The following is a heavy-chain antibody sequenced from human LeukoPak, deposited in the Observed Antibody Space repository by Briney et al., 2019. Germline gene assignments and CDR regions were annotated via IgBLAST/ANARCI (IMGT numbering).Heavy chain of an antibody. CDR3: ARQADCSSTSCSLPDAFDI. Sequence: SETLSLTCTVSGGSISSYYWSWIRQPPGKGLEWIGYIYYSGSTTYNPSLKSRVAISVDTSKNQFSLKLSSVTAADTAVYYCARQADCSSTSCSLPDAFDIWGQGTMVTVSS. J-gene: IGHJ3*02. CDR2: IYYSGST. CDR1: GGSISSYY. D-gene: IGHD2-2*01. V-gene: IGHV4-59*08.